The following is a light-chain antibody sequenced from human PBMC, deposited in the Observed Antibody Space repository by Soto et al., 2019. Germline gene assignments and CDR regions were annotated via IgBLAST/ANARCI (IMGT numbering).Light chain of an antibody. CDR2: KAS. J-gene: IGKJ1*01. V-gene: IGKV1-5*03. CDR1: QTISSW. Sequence: IQMTQSPSTLSGSVGDRVTITCRASQTISSWLAWYQQKPGKAPKLLIYKASTLKSGVPSRFSGSGSGTEFTLTIRSLQPDDFATYYCIQHKSYPWTFGQGTKVDIK. CDR3: IQHKSYPWT.